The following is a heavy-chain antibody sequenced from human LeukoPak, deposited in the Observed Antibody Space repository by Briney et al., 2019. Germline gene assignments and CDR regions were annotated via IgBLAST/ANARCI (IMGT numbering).Heavy chain of an antibody. CDR1: PDSTTSNF. Sequence: SETLSLTCTVSPDSTTSNFWSWVRQPPGKGLEWIGEIHRSGSTNYNPSLQSRVTISIDRSKNQIALELSSVTAADTAVYYCAREREWFRFRAFDSWGQGTLVTVSS. J-gene: IGHJ4*02. V-gene: IGHV4-4*02. D-gene: IGHD3-3*01. CDR3: AREREWFRFRAFDS. CDR2: IHRSGST.